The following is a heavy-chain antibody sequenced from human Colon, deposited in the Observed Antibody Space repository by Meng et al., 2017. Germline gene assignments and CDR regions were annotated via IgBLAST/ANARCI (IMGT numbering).Heavy chain of an antibody. CDR1: GFNFRELG. J-gene: IGHJ5*01. Sequence: VTLVQSGGGVVQPGTSRRRSGSASGFNFRELGLHWVRQAPGKGLEWVAAVTYDGKKQYYADSVKGRFIISRDNSDNTLYLQMVSLKPEDTAIYYCAKEWSSSYAYYDAWGQGTLVTVSS. CDR2: VTYDGKKQ. V-gene: IGHV3-30*04. CDR3: AKEWSSSYAYYDA. D-gene: IGHD3-16*01.